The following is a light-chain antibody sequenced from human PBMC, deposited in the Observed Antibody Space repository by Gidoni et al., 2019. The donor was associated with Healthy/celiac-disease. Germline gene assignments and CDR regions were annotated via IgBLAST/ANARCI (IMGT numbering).Light chain of an antibody. V-gene: IGLV1-51*02. Sequence: QSVLTQPPSVSAAPGQKVTISCSGSSSNIGNNYVSWYKQLPGTAPKLLIYENNKRPSGSPDRFSGSKSGTSATPGITGLQSGDEADYYCGTWDSSRSAGFYVFGTGTKVTVL. J-gene: IGLJ1*01. CDR2: ENN. CDR3: GTWDSSRSAGFYV. CDR1: SSNIGNNY.